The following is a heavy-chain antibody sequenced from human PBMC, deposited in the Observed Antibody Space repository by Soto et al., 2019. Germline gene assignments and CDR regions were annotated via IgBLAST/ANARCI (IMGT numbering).Heavy chain of an antibody. CDR1: GFTFSSYG. V-gene: IGHV3-30*18. J-gene: IGHJ6*01. CDR2: ISYDGSNK. CDR3: AKDQARIAAAGTRHYGMDV. Sequence: GSLRLSCAASGFTFSSYGMHWVRQAPGKGLEWVAVISYDGSNKYYADSVKGRFTISRDNSKNTLYLQMNSLRAEDTAVYYCAKDQARIAAAGTRHYGMDVWGQGTTVTVSS. D-gene: IGHD6-13*01.